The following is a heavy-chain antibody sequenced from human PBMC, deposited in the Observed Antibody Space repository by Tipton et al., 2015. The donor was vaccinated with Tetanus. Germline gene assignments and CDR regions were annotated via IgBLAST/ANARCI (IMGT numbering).Heavy chain of an antibody. J-gene: IGHJ4*02. CDR2: ISYSGST. V-gene: IGHV4-61*01. CDR1: GGSVRSGSYY. Sequence: TLSPTCTVSGGSVRSGSYYWNWIRQPPGKGLEWIGYISYSGSTNSNYSLKSRITISQDTSKNQFSLKLTSVTAADTAVYYSARANYDFPKKGPFDSWGQGTLVIVSS. CDR3: ARANYDFPKKGPFDS. D-gene: IGHD3-3*01.